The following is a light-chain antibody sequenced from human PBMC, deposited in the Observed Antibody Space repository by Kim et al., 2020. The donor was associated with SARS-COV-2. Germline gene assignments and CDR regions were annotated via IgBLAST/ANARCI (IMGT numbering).Light chain of an antibody. V-gene: IGKV4-1*01. J-gene: IGKJ2*01. CDR2: WAS. CDR3: QQYYSTPYT. Sequence: DIVMTQSPDSLAVSLGERATINFKSSQSVLHSSNNRNYLAWYQQRPGQPPKLLIYWASTRESGVPDRFSGSGSGTDFTLTISSLQAEDVAVYYCQQYYSTPYTFGQGTKLEI. CDR1: QSVLHSSNNRNY.